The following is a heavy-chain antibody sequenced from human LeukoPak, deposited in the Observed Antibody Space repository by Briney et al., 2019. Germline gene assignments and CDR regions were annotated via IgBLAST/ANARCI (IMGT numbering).Heavy chain of an antibody. J-gene: IGHJ6*02. CDR2: MSGSGDST. CDR3: AKGDSGYDYGYYYGMDV. V-gene: IGHV3-23*01. Sequence: GGSLRLSCVASGLTFRRYAMSWVRQAPGKGLEWVSAMSGSGDSTYYADSVKGRFTISRDNSRNTLYLQINSLTAEDTAVYYCAKGDSGYDYGYYYGMDVWGQGTTVTVFS. D-gene: IGHD5-12*01. CDR1: GLTFRRYA.